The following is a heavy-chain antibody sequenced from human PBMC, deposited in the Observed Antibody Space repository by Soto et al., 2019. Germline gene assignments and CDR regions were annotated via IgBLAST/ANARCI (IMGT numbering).Heavy chain of an antibody. CDR1: GDSVSSSSAA. CDR3: ARGYAFDI. CDR2: TYYRSKWSN. J-gene: IGHJ3*02. V-gene: IGHV6-1*01. Sequence: SQTLSLTCAISGDSVSSSSAAWNWFRQSPSRGLEWLGRTYYRSKWSNDYALSVEGRITINPDTSKNQFSLQLNSLTPEDTAVNYCARGYAFDIWGQGTMVTVSS.